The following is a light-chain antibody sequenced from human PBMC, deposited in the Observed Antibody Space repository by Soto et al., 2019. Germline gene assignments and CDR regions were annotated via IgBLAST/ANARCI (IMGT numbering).Light chain of an antibody. CDR2: GNS. CDR3: TAYTSVTIVV. CDR1: SSNIGAHYD. V-gene: IGLV1-40*01. J-gene: IGLJ2*01. Sequence: QSVLTQPPSVSGAPGQRVTISCTGSSSNIGAHYDVHWYQQLPGTAPKLLIYGNSNRPSGVPDRFSGSKSGTSASLAITGLQAEDEADYYCTAYTSVTIVVFGGGTKVTVL.